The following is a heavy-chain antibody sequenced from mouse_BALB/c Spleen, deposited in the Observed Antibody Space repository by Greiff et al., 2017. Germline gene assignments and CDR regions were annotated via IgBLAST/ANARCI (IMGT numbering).Heavy chain of an antibody. CDR2: INPSTGYT. V-gene: IGHV1-7*01. CDR3: ARPSFLALYYAMDY. J-gene: IGHJ4*01. Sequence: QVQLQQSGAELAKPGASVKMSCKASGYTFTSYWMHWVKQRPGQGLEWIGYINPSTGYTEYNQKFKDKATLTADKSSSTAYMQLSSLTSEDSAVYYCARPSFLALYYAMDYWGQGTSVTVSS. CDR1: GYTFTSYW.